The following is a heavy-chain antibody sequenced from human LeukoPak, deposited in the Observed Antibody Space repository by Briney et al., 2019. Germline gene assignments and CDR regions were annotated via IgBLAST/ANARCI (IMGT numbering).Heavy chain of an antibody. CDR3: ARETPMVRGVISYYFDC. Sequence: SETLSLTCTVSGGSISSYYWSWIRQPPGKGLEWIGYIYYSGSTNYNPSLKSRVTISVDTSKNQFSLKLSSVTAADTAVYYCARETPMVRGVISYYFDCWGQGTLVTVSS. CDR2: IYYSGST. V-gene: IGHV4-59*01. D-gene: IGHD3-10*01. J-gene: IGHJ4*02. CDR1: GGSISSYY.